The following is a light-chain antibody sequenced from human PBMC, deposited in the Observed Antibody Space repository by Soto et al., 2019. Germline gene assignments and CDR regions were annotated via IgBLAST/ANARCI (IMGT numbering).Light chain of an antibody. V-gene: IGLV2-14*01. J-gene: IGLJ3*02. CDR1: SSDVGGYNY. CDR3: GSYTSSSTRV. CDR2: EVS. Sequence: QSALTQPASVSGSPGQSITISCTGTSSDVGGYNYVYWYQQHPGKAPKLMIYEVSNRPSGVSNRFSGSKSGNTASLTISGLQAEDEADYYCGSYTSSSTRVFGGGTKLTVL.